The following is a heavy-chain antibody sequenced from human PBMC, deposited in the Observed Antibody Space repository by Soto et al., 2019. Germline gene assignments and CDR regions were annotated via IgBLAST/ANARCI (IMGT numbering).Heavy chain of an antibody. CDR3: ARIGVAAALGTFGMDV. Sequence: GGSLRLACASSGFSLSSYSMNWVRQAPGKGLEWVSAISSSSIYIYYGDSVKGRFTISRDNAKNSLYLQLNSLRAEDTAVYYCARIGVAAALGTFGMDVWGQGTTVTVSS. CDR1: GFSLSSYS. V-gene: IGHV3-21*01. D-gene: IGHD2-2*01. J-gene: IGHJ6*02. CDR2: ISSSSIYI.